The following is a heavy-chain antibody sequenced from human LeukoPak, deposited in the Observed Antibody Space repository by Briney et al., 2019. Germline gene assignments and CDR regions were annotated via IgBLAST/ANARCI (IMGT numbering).Heavy chain of an antibody. Sequence: GGSLRLSCAASGFTFSSYWMSWVRQAPGKGLEWVANIKQDGSEKYYVDSVKGRFTISRDNAKNSLSLQMNSLRAEDTAVYYCARLVSTIRVYGLDVWGQGTTVTVSS. CDR3: ARLVSTIRVYGLDV. V-gene: IGHV3-7*01. D-gene: IGHD5/OR15-5a*01. CDR2: IKQDGSEK. J-gene: IGHJ6*02. CDR1: GFTFSSYW.